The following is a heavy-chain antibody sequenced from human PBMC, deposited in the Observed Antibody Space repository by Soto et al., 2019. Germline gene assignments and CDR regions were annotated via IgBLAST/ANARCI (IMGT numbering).Heavy chain of an antibody. Sequence: QVQLQESGPGLVKPSETLSLTCTVSGGSISSYSWSWIRQPPGKGLEWIGYIYYSGSTNYNPSLKGRVTISVDTSKNQFSLKLSSVTAADTDVYYCAREKGYSSSPFDYWGQGTLVTVSS. CDR1: GGSISSYS. CDR3: AREKGYSSSPFDY. J-gene: IGHJ4*02. V-gene: IGHV4-59*01. D-gene: IGHD6-6*01. CDR2: IYYSGST.